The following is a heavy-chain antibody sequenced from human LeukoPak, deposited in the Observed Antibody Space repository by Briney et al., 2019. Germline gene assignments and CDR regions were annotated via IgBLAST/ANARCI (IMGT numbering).Heavy chain of an antibody. Sequence: GGSLRLSCAASGFTFSIYGMHWVRQAPGKGLEWVAVIWYDGSNKYYADSVKGRFTISRDNSKNTLYLQMNSLRAEDTAVYYCARDSLSLYGMDVWGQGTTVTVSS. CDR2: IWYDGSNK. CDR1: GFTFSIYG. V-gene: IGHV3-33*01. CDR3: ARDSLSLYGMDV. J-gene: IGHJ6*02.